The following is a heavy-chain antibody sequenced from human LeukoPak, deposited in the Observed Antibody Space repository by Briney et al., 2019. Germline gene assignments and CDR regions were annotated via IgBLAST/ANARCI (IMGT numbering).Heavy chain of an antibody. Sequence: PSETLTLTCTVSGGSINSGGYHWGWIRQPPGKGLEWIACVYYSGITHYHPSLKSRVTMSVDTSKNQFSLKLISVTAADTAVYYCARRSDVWGSYRSNNWFDPWGQGTLVTVSS. V-gene: IGHV4-39*01. CDR2: VYYSGIT. J-gene: IGHJ5*02. D-gene: IGHD3-16*02. CDR3: ARRSDVWGSYRSNNWFDP. CDR1: GGSINSGGYH.